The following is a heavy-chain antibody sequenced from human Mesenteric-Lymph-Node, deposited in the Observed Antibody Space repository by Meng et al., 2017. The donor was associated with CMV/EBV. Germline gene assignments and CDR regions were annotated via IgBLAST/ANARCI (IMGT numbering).Heavy chain of an antibody. V-gene: IGHV5-51*01. CDR1: GFTVSSNY. D-gene: IGHD3-3*01. CDR3: ARWGPYYDFWSGGMDV. CDR2: IYPGDSDT. Sequence: GESLKISCAASGFTVSSNYMSWVRQAPGKGLEWMGIIYPGDSDTRYSPSFQGQVTISADKSISTAYLQWSSLKASDTAMYYCARWGPYYDFWSGGMDVWGQGTTVTVSS. J-gene: IGHJ6*02.